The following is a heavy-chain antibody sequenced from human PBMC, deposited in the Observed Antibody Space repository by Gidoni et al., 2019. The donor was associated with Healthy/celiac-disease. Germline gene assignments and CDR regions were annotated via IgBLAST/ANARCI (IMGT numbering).Heavy chain of an antibody. V-gene: IGHV1-58*01. Sequence: QMQLVQPGPEVKKPGTSVKFSCKASGITFTTSAVQWVRQARGQRLEWIGWIVVGSGNTNYAQKFQERVTITRDMSTSTAYMELSSLRSEDTAVYYCAANKGLRFLEWLSHWGQGTLVTVSS. CDR3: AANKGLRFLEWLSH. CDR1: GITFTTSA. J-gene: IGHJ4*02. CDR2: IVVGSGNT. D-gene: IGHD3-3*01.